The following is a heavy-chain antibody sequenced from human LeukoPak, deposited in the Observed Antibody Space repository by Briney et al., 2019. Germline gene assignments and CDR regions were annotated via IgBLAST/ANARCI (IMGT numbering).Heavy chain of an antibody. CDR1: GGSISSYY. Sequence: SETLSLTCTVSGGSISSYYWSWIRQPPGKGLEWIGYIYYSGSTNYNPSLKSRVTISVDTSKNHFSLKLSSVTAADTAGYYCARHHNDFWSGYSQPYFDYWGQGTLVTVSS. CDR3: ARHHNDFWSGYSQPYFDY. CDR2: IYYSGST. V-gene: IGHV4-59*08. D-gene: IGHD3-3*01. J-gene: IGHJ4*02.